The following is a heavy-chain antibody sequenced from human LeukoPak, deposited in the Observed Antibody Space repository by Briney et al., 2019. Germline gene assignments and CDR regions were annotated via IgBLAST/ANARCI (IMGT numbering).Heavy chain of an antibody. D-gene: IGHD3-22*01. CDR2: INHSGST. CDR1: GGSFSGYY. V-gene: IGHV4-34*01. Sequence: SETLSLTCAVYGGSFSGYYWSWIRQPPGKGLEWIGEINHSGSTNYNPSLKSRVTISADTSKNQFSLKLSSVTAADTAVYYCARATYYYDSSGYYPLNWFDPWGQGTLVTVSS. J-gene: IGHJ5*02. CDR3: ARATYYYDSSGYYPLNWFDP.